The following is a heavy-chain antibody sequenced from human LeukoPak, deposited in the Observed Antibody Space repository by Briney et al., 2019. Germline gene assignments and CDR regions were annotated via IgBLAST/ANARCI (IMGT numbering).Heavy chain of an antibody. CDR3: ASFLAADYDYVWGSYRLDY. CDR1: GGSFSGYY. V-gene: IGHV4-34*01. Sequence: SETLSLTCAVYGGSFSGYYWSWIRQPPGKGLEWIGEINHSGSTNHNPSLKSRVTISVDTSKNQFSLKLSSVTAADTAVYYCASFLAADYDYVWGSYRLDYWGQGTLVTVSS. D-gene: IGHD3-16*02. CDR2: INHSGST. J-gene: IGHJ4*02.